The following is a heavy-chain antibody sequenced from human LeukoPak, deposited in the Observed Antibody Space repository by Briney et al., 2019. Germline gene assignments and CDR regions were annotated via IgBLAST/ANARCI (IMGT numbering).Heavy chain of an antibody. V-gene: IGHV3-23*01. CDR2: ISGSGGST. Sequence: PGGSLRLSCAASGFTFSSYAMSWVRQAPGKGLEWVSAISGSGGSTYYADSVKGRFTISRDNSKNTLYLQMNSLRAEDTAVYYCAKGFGSRTGGRYEEDYFDYWGQGTLVTVSS. CDR1: GFTFSSYA. J-gene: IGHJ4*02. CDR3: AKGFGSRTGGRYEEDYFDY. D-gene: IGHD6-19*01.